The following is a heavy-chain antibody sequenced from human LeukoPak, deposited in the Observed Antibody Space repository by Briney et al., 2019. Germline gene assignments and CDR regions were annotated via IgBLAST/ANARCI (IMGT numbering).Heavy chain of an antibody. CDR1: GFTFSSYG. CDR2: IRYDGSNK. CDR3: AKGTGTTFSDAFDI. D-gene: IGHD1-7*01. J-gene: IGHJ3*02. Sequence: GGSLRLSCAASGFTFSSYGMHWVRQAPGKGLEWVAFIRYDGSNKYYADSVKGRFTISRDNSKNTLYLRMNSLRAEDTAVYYCAKGTGTTFSDAFDIWGQGTMVTVSS. V-gene: IGHV3-30*02.